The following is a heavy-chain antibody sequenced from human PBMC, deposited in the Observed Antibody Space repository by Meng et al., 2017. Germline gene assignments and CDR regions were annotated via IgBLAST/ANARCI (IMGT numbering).Heavy chain of an antibody. D-gene: IGHD6-13*01. J-gene: IGHJ4*02. CDR1: GFTLSSYA. CDR3: AKDLTAAAGS. CDR2: ISGSGGST. V-gene: IGHV3-23*04. Sequence: VGRVESGGVGVQPGRSLRLSCAASGFTLSSYAMSWVRQAPGKGLEWVSAISGSGGSTYYADSVKGRFTISRDNSKNTLYLQMNSLRAEDTAVYYCAKDLTAAAGSWGQGTLVTVSS.